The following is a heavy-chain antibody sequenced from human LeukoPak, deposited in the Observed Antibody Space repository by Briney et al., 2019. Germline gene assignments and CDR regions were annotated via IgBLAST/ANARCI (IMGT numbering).Heavy chain of an antibody. D-gene: IGHD4-17*01. CDR3: ARLLGDYGDARFDP. J-gene: IGHJ5*02. V-gene: IGHV4-38-2*02. CDR1: GYSISSGYY. Sequence: SETLSLTCTVSGYSISSGYYWGWIRQPPGKGLEWIGSIYHSGSTYYNPSLKSRVTISVDTSKNQFSLKLSSVTAADTAVYYCARLLGDYGDARFDPWGQGTLVTVSS. CDR2: IYHSGST.